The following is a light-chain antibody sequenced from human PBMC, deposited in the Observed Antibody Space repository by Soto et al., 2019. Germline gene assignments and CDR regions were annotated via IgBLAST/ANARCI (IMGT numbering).Light chain of an antibody. Sequence: VVLTQSPGTLSVSPGEGVTLSCRASQSVGNSMAWYQQKPGQAPRLLIFGASTRVTGIPARFSGSGSGTEITLTITSLQSDDFAVYYCQQYKNWPEYTCGPGTKLEIK. V-gene: IGKV3-15*01. CDR1: QSVGNS. CDR2: GAS. J-gene: IGKJ2*01. CDR3: QQYKNWPEYT.